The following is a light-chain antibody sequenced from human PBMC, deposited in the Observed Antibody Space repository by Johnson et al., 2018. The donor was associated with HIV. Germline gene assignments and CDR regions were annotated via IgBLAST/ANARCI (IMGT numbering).Light chain of an antibody. J-gene: IGLJ1*01. Sequence: QSVLTQSPSVSAAPGQRVTISCSGSSSNIGNNYVSWHQQFPGTVPKLLIYEDNKRPSGIPDRFSGSKSGTSATLAITGLQTGDEADYYCATWDSSLNAYVFGAATKVAVL. V-gene: IGLV1-51*02. CDR3: ATWDSSLNAYV. CDR1: SSNIGNNY. CDR2: EDN.